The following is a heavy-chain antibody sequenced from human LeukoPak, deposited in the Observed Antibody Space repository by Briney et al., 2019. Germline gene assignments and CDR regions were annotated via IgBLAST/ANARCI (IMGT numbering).Heavy chain of an antibody. Sequence: GGSLRLSCAASGFTFSSYAMSWVRLAPGKGLEWVSAISGSGGSTYYADSVKGRFTISRDNSKNTLYLQMNSLRAEDTAVYYCAKEGGGSGWFFYYFDYWGQGTLVTVSS. CDR2: ISGSGGST. D-gene: IGHD6-19*01. CDR1: GFTFSSYA. J-gene: IGHJ4*02. V-gene: IGHV3-23*01. CDR3: AKEGGGSGWFFYYFDY.